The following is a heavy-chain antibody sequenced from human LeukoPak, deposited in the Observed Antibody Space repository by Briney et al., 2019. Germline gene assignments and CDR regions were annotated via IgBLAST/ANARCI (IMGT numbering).Heavy chain of an antibody. CDR1: GGSISSYY. V-gene: IGHV4-59*01. J-gene: IGHJ3*02. CDR2: IYYSGST. Sequence: SETLSLTCTVSGGSISSYYWSWIRQPPGKGLEWIGYIYYSGSTNYNPSLKSRVTISVDTSKNQFSLKLSSVTAADTAVYYCASETEGGTNAFDIWGQGTMVTVSS. CDR3: ASETEGGTNAFDI. D-gene: IGHD1-26*01.